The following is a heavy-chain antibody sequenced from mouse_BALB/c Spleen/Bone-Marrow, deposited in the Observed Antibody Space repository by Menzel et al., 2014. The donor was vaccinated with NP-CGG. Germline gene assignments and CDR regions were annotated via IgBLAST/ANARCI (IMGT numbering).Heavy chain of an antibody. Sequence: EVKLMESGGGLVQPGGSLKLSCAASGFPFSSYTMSWVRQTPEKRLEWVAFITNGGGSTYYPDTLKGRFTISRDDAKSTLYLQMSSLKSEDTAMYYCATLTGTSYWGQGTLVTVSA. D-gene: IGHD4-1*01. CDR3: ATLTGTSY. V-gene: IGHV5-12-2*01. CDR1: GFPFSSYT. J-gene: IGHJ3*01. CDR2: ITNGGGST.